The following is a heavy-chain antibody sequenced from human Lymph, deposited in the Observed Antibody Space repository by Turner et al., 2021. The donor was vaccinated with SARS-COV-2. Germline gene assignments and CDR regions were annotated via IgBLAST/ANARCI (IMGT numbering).Heavy chain of an antibody. CDR3: ARDHVSSGSSLSGDAFDI. D-gene: IGHD1-26*01. CDR1: GGSIRSYY. J-gene: IGHJ3*02. Sequence: QVQLQESGLGLVTPSPTLSLTCTVSGGSIRSYYWSWIRQPPGKGLEWMGYSYYSGSTNYNPSLKSRVTISVDTSKNQLSLKLSYVTAADTAVYYCARDHVSSGSSLSGDAFDIWGQGTMVTVSS. CDR2: SYYSGST. V-gene: IGHV4-59*12.